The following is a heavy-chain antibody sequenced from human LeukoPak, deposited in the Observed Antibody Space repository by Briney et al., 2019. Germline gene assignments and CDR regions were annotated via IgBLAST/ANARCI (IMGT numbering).Heavy chain of an antibody. J-gene: IGHJ4*02. V-gene: IGHV3-30*01. CDR3: ARNIAAAGTLVDY. Sequence: GGSLRLSCAASGFTFNNFAMHWVRQAPGKGLEWVAVISYDGNNKYYADSVKGRFTISRDNSKNTLYLQMNSLRAEDTAVYYCARNIAAAGTLVDYWGQGTLVTVSS. D-gene: IGHD6-13*01. CDR2: ISYDGNNK. CDR1: GFTFNNFA.